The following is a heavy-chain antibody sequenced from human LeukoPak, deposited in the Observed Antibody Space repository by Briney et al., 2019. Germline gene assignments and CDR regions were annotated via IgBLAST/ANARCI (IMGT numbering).Heavy chain of an antibody. V-gene: IGHV3-23*01. Sequence: GGSLRLSCAASGFTFSSYAMSWVRQAPGKGLEWVSAISGSGGSTYYADSVKGRFTISRDNSKNTLYLQMNSLRAEDTAVYYCARGLYCSGGSCYFHYYYYGMDVWGQGTTVTVSS. CDR2: ISGSGGST. CDR3: ARGLYCSGGSCYFHYYYYGMDV. J-gene: IGHJ6*02. CDR1: GFTFSSYA. D-gene: IGHD2-15*01.